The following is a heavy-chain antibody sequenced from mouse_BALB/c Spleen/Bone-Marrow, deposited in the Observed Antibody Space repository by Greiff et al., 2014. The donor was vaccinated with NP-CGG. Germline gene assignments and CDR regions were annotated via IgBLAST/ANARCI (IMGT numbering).Heavy chain of an antibody. J-gene: IGHJ4*01. CDR3: ASGNYYYAMDY. Sequence: VHLVESGAELVRPGVSVKIFCKGSGYTFTDYAMHWVKQSHAKSLEWIGVISTYYGDASYNQKFKGKATMTVDKSSSTAYMELARLTSEDSAIYYCASGNYYYAMDYWGQGTSVTVSS. CDR2: ISTYYGDA. D-gene: IGHD2-1*01. V-gene: IGHV1S137*01. CDR1: GYTFTDYA.